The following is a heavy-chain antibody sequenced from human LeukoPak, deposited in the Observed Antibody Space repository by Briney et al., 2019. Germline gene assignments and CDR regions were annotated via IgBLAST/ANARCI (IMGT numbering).Heavy chain of an antibody. D-gene: IGHD3-10*01. CDR3: AKGRDGMVLDY. V-gene: IGHV3-7*03. Sequence: GGSLRLSCAASGFTFSSYWMSWVRQAPGKGLEWVANIKRDGSEKYYVDSVKGRFTISRDNAKNSLYLQMNSLRAEDTALYYCAKGRDGMVLDYWGQGTLVTVSS. CDR2: IKRDGSEK. J-gene: IGHJ4*02. CDR1: GFTFSSYW.